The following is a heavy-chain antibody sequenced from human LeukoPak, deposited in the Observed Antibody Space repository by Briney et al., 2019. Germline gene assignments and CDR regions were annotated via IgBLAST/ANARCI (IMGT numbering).Heavy chain of an antibody. Sequence: GGSLRLSCAASGFTFSNAWMSWVRQAPGKGLEWVSYISSSGSTIYYADSVKGRFTISRDNAKNSLYLQMNSLRVEDTGIYYCSRDPRSLDYWGQGALVTVSS. V-gene: IGHV3-11*01. CDR1: GFTFSNAW. J-gene: IGHJ4*02. CDR2: ISSSGSTI. CDR3: SRDPRSLDY.